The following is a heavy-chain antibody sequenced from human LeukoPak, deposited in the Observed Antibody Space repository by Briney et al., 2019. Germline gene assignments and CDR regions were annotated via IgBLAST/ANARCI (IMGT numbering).Heavy chain of an antibody. CDR3: ARGYYDSSGYLSFDY. CDR1: GYTFTSYG. Sequence: ASVKVSCKASGYTFTSYGINWVRQAPGQGLEWMGWISAYNGNTNYAQKLQGRVTMTTDTSTSTAYMELRSLRSDDTAVYYCARGYYDSSGYLSFDYWGQGTLVTVSS. J-gene: IGHJ4*02. D-gene: IGHD3-22*01. V-gene: IGHV1-18*01. CDR2: ISAYNGNT.